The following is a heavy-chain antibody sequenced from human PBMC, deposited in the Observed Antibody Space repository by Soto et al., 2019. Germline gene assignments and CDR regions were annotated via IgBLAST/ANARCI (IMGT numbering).Heavy chain of an antibody. CDR3: AREYYYGSGSYSYYFDY. CDR2: IIPIFGTA. J-gene: IGHJ4*02. CDR1: GGTFSSYA. V-gene: IGHV1-69*12. Sequence: QVQLVQSGAEVKKPGSSVKVSCKASGGTFSSYAISWVRQAPGQGLEWMGGIIPIFGTANYAQKFQGRVTITADESTSIAYMELSSLRSEDTAVYYCAREYYYGSGSYSYYFDYWGQGTLVTVSS. D-gene: IGHD3-10*01.